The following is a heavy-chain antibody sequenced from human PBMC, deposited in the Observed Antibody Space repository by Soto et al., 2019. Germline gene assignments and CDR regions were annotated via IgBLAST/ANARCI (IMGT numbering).Heavy chain of an antibody. CDR1: GFTFSSYA. CDR2: ISWNSGSI. V-gene: IGHV3-9*01. J-gene: IGHJ6*02. CDR3: AKDIKRWTRSYYYYGMDV. Sequence: SLRLSCAASGFTFSSYAMHWVRQAPGKGLEWVSGISWNSGSIGYADSVKVRFTISRDNAKNSLYLQMSSLRAEDTALYYCAKDIKRWTRSYYYYGMDVWSQGTTVTVSS. D-gene: IGHD3-3*01.